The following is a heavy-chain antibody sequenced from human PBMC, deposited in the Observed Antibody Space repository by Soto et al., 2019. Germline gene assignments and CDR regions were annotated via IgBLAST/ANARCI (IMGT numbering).Heavy chain of an antibody. CDR1: GGSVSSASYY. CDR2: IYYIGST. J-gene: IGHJ4*02. D-gene: IGHD1-1*01. Sequence: PSETLSLTCAVSGGSVSSASYYWSWIRQPPGKGLEWIGYIYYIGSTNYNPSLKSRVTMSVDTSKNQVSLNLSPVTAADTAMYYCVSEGGIRPAHWGQGTLLHVSP. V-gene: IGHV4-61*01. CDR3: VSEGGIRPAH.